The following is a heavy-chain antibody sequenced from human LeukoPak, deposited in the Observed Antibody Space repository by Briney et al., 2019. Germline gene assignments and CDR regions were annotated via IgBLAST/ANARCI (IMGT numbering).Heavy chain of an antibody. J-gene: IGHJ4*02. D-gene: IGHD6-19*01. CDR1: GFMFSTSS. Sequence: AGGSLRLSCAASGFMFSTSSMNWVRQAPGKGLEWVSSISSSSSYIYYADSVKGRFTISRDNAKNSLYLQMNSLRAEDTAVYYCARVPDYSSGLVENYWGQGTLVTVSS. CDR2: ISSSSSYI. V-gene: IGHV3-21*01. CDR3: ARVPDYSSGLVENY.